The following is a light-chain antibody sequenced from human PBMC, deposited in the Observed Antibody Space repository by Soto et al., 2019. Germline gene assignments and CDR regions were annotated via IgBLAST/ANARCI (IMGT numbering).Light chain of an antibody. CDR3: AAWDDSLNGL. J-gene: IGLJ1*01. CDR2: SNN. CDR1: RSNIGTKS. V-gene: IGLV1-44*01. Sequence: QAVVTQPPSASGTPGQTVTISCSGSRSNIGTKSVNWYRQFPGTAPKLLIYSNNQRPSGVPDRFSGSKSGTSASLAISGLLSEDEAVYYCAAWDDSLNGLFGTGTKLTVL.